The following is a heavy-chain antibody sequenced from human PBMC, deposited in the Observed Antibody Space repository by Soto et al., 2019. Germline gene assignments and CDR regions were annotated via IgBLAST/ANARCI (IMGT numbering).Heavy chain of an antibody. V-gene: IGHV1-18*01. CDR3: ATERAKEVDHHYFDY. J-gene: IGHJ4*02. Sequence: QVHLVQSGAEVKKPGASVKVSCKTSGYTFTSWDITWVRQAPGKGLEWMGRISVYSGKADYAQNFQGRVTMTPDTSTSTAYMELRSLRSDDSAMYFCATERAKEVDHHYFDYWGQGTLVTVSS. CDR1: GYTFTSWD. CDR2: ISVYSGKA. D-gene: IGHD5-12*01.